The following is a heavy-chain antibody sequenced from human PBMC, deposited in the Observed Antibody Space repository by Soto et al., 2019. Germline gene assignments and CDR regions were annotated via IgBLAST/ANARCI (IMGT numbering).Heavy chain of an antibody. J-gene: IGHJ4*02. CDR1: GFTFSDYG. CDR3: ARDYSSSWYGLDN. CDR2: IWNDGSNK. Sequence: GGSLRLSCAASGFTFSDYGMHWVRQAPGKGLEWVAVIWNDGSNKYYADSVKGRFTISRDNSRNTLYLQMNSLRAEDTAVYYCARDYSSSWYGLDNWGQGTLVTVSS. V-gene: IGHV3-33*01. D-gene: IGHD6-13*01.